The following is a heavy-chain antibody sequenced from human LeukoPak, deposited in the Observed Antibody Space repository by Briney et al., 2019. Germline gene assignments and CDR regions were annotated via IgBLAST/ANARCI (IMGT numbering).Heavy chain of an antibody. CDR3: AREMGQQLAYYYYGMDV. Sequence: ASVKVSCKASGYTFTGYYMHWVRQAPGQGLERMGWINPNSGGTNYAQKFQGRVTMTRDTSISTAYMELGRLRSDDTAVYYCAREMGQQLAYYYYGMDVRGQGTTVTVSS. CDR1: GYTFTGYY. CDR2: INPNSGGT. J-gene: IGHJ6*02. D-gene: IGHD6-13*01. V-gene: IGHV1-2*02.